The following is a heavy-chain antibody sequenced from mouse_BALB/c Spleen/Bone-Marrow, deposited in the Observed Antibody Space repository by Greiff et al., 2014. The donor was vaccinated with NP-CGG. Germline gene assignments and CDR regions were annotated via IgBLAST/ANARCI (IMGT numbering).Heavy chain of an antibody. CDR2: IDPYDSET. J-gene: IGHJ3*01. CDR1: GYTFTGYW. Sequence: VKLMESGAELVRPGASVKLSCRTSGYTFTGYWMNWVKQRPEQGLEWIGGIDPYDSETHYNQKFKVKAILTVDKSSSTAYMQLSSLTSEDSAVYYCAYGSSFGFAYWGQGTLVTVSA. D-gene: IGHD1-1*01. CDR3: AYGSSFGFAY. V-gene: IGHV1-69*02.